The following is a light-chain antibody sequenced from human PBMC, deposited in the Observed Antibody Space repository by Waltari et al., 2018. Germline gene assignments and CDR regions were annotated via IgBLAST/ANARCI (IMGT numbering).Light chain of an antibody. CDR3: QQHNSNPLT. CDR2: KAS. Sequence: DIQMTQSPSSLSASVGDRVTITCRASQGISYYLAWYQQIPGKAPKLLIYKASTLQSGVPSRFSGSGSGTDFTLTISSLQHEDFATYYCQQHNSNPLTFGGGTKVEIK. J-gene: IGKJ4*01. V-gene: IGKV1-16*01. CDR1: QGISYY.